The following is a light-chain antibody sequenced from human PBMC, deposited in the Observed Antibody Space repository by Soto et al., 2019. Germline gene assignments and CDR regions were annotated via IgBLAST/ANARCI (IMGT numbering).Light chain of an antibody. J-gene: IGKJ1*01. Sequence: EIVLTQSPGTLSLSPGDRATLSCRASQSVNNDYLAWYQQKPGQAPRLLIYGASRRATGIPDNFSGSGSGTDFTLTISTLEPEDFAVYYCQQYGRSPRTFGQGTKVEIK. V-gene: IGKV3-20*01. CDR1: QSVNNDY. CDR3: QQYGRSPRT. CDR2: GAS.